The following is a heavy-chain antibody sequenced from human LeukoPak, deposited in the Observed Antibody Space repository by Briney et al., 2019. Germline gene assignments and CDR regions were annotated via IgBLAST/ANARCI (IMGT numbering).Heavy chain of an antibody. CDR3: ARLHFAAAEEFDP. CDR2: IYYSGNT. CDR1: GGSINGYY. D-gene: IGHD6-13*01. Sequence: PSETLSLTCTVFGGSINGYYWSWIRQPPGKGLEWIGYIYYSGNTNYNPSLKSRVSISVDTSKNQFSLNLSSVTAADRAVYYCARLHFAAAEEFDPWGQGTLVTVSS. V-gene: IGHV4-59*08. J-gene: IGHJ5*02.